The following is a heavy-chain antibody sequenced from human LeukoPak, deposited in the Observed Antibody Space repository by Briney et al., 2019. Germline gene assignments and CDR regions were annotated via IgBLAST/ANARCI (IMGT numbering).Heavy chain of an antibody. V-gene: IGHV1-8*01. CDR2: MNPNSGNT. CDR3: ARVRSRGYDFWSGYYYYYYGMDV. J-gene: IGHJ6*02. Sequence: ALVNVSCKASGYTFTSYDINWVRQATGQGLEWMGWMNPNSGNTGYAQKFQGRVTMTRNTSISTAYMELSSLRSEDTAVYYCARVRSRGYDFWSGYYYYYYGMDVWGQGTTVTVSS. D-gene: IGHD3-3*01. CDR1: GYTFTSYD.